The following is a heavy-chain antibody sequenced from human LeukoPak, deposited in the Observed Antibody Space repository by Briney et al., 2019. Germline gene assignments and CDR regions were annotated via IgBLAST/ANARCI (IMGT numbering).Heavy chain of an antibody. CDR1: GFNFGIYG. CDR2: MWDDGTNE. V-gene: IGHV3-33*01. J-gene: IGHJ4*02. Sequence: PGGSLRLSCTASGFNFGIYGMHWVRQAPGKGLEWVAVMWDDGTNEYYVESVKGRFTISRDNGKRTLYLQMNSLRVEDTAVYYCARDGPAAGLAFDYWGQGTLVTVSS. CDR3: ARDGPAAGLAFDY.